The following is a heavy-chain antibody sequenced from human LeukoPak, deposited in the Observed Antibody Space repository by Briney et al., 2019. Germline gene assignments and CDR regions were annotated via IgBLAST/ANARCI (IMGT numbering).Heavy chain of an antibody. Sequence: GGSLRLSCATSGFTFSNFAMHWVRQTPGKGLEWVALTWFDGSSEYYADSVKGRFTISRDNSKNTLHLQMSSLRAEDTAVYFCARLGRVTQTPDFDYWGQGTLVSVSS. D-gene: IGHD2-21*02. CDR1: GFTFSNFA. CDR2: TWFDGSSE. CDR3: ARLGRVTQTPDFDY. J-gene: IGHJ4*02. V-gene: IGHV3-33*01.